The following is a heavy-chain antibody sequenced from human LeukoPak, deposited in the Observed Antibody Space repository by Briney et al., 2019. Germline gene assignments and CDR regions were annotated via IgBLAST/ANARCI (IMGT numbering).Heavy chain of an antibody. CDR2: ISGRGDYT. Sequence: GGSPRLSCAAFGFTFSDYAMNWVRQAPGRGLEWVSTISGRGDYTYYADSVKGQFTISRDNSNNTMYLQINSLRAEDTAVYFCARGYGALSGWGQGTLVTVSS. CDR3: ARGYGALSG. J-gene: IGHJ4*02. CDR1: GFTFSDYA. V-gene: IGHV3-23*01. D-gene: IGHD4-17*01.